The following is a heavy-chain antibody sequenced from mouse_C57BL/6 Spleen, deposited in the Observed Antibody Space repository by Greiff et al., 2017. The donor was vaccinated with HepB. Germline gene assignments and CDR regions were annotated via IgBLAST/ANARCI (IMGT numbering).Heavy chain of an antibody. CDR2: IYPGDGDT. CDR1: GYAFSSSW. Sequence: VKLMESGPELVKPGASVKISCKASGYAFSSSWMNWVKQRPGKGLEWIGRIYPGDGDTNYNGKFKGKATLTADKSSSTAYMQLSSLTSEDSAVYFCARSIYYGNYDYFDYWGQGTTLTVSS. CDR3: ARSIYYGNYDYFDY. J-gene: IGHJ2*01. D-gene: IGHD2-1*01. V-gene: IGHV1-82*01.